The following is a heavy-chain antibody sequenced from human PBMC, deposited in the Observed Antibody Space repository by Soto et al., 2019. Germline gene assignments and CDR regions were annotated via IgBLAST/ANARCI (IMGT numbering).Heavy chain of an antibody. CDR1: GYTFTSYY. CDR2: INPSGGST. Sequence: QVQLVQSGAEVKKPGASVKVSCKASGYTFTSYYMHWVRQAPGQGLEWMGIINPSGGSTSYAQKSQGGAPRTRDTPASTVYWGGSSWRSEDTAVYYCAGPVVEAAGPGYFDYGGQGPLVGVSS. J-gene: IGHJ4*02. D-gene: IGHD2-15*01. CDR3: AGPVVEAAGPGYFDY. V-gene: IGHV1-46*01.